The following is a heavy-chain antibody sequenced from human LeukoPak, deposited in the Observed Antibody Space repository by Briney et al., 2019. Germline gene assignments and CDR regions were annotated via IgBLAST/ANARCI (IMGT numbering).Heavy chain of an antibody. CDR1: GGSISSGGYY. CDR3: ARDTGGRMGYYYYGMDV. D-gene: IGHD1-14*01. J-gene: IGHJ6*02. Sequence: SQTLSLTCTVSGGSISSGGYYWSWIRQPPGKGLEWIGYIYHSGSTYYNPSLKSRVTISVDRSKNQFSLKLSSVTAADTAVYYCARDTGGRMGYYYYGMDVWGQGTTVTVSS. V-gene: IGHV4-30-2*01. CDR2: IYHSGST.